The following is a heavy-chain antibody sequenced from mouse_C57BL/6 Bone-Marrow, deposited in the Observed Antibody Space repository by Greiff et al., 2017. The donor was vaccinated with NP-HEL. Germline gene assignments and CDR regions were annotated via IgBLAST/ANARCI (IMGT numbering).Heavy chain of an antibody. CDR3: ARLGRLAY. J-gene: IGHJ3*01. V-gene: IGHV5-6*02. CDR2: ISSGGSYT. CDR1: GFTFSSYG. Sequence: DVKLVESGGDLVKPGGSLKLSCAASGFTFSSYGMSWVRQTPDKRLEWVATISSGGSYTYYPDSVKGRFTISRDNAKNTLYLQMSSLKSEDTAMYYCARLGRLAYWGQGTLVTVSA. D-gene: IGHD4-1*01.